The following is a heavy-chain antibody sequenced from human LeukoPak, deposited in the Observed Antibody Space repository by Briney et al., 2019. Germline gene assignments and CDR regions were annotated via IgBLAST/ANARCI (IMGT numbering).Heavy chain of an antibody. CDR3: ARDGWSYYDFWSGRGYYMDV. CDR1: GGTFSSYA. V-gene: IGHV1-69*04. Sequence: SVKVSCKASGGTFSSYAISWVRQAPGQGLEWMGRIIPILGIANYAQKLQGRVTMTTDTSTSTAYMELRSLRSDDTAVYYCARDGWSYYDFWSGRGYYMDVWGKGTTVTVSS. D-gene: IGHD3-3*01. J-gene: IGHJ6*03. CDR2: IIPILGIA.